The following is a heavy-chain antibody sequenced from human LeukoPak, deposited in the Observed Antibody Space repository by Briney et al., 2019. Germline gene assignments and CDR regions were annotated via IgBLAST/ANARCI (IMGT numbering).Heavy chain of an antibody. CDR1: GGSFSGYY. Sequence: SETLSLTCVVYGGSFSGYYWSWIRQPPGKGLEWIGEINHSGSTNYNPSLKSRVTISVDTSKNQFSLKLSSVTAADTAVYYCARGSRGTYYDFWSGYDVSHHYFDYWGQGTLVTVSS. CDR2: INHSGST. CDR3: ARGSRGTYYDFWSGYDVSHHYFDY. J-gene: IGHJ4*02. D-gene: IGHD3-3*01. V-gene: IGHV4-34*01.